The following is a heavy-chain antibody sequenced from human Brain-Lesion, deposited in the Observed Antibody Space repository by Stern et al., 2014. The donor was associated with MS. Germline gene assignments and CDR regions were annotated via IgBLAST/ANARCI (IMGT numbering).Heavy chain of an antibody. CDR3: ARDQRGITIFGVVTDYYYLGMDV. CDR1: GYIFTGYY. Sequence: GQLGESGAEVKKPGASGKVSCKTSGYIFTGYYIHWVRQAPGQGLEWMAWIKPNTGGPKYAQKFQGRVTMSRDTSISTAYVELSSLTSDDTAVYYCARDQRGITIFGVVTDYYYLGMDVWGQGTTVTVSS. CDR2: IKPNTGGP. J-gene: IGHJ6*02. V-gene: IGHV1-2*02. D-gene: IGHD3-3*01.